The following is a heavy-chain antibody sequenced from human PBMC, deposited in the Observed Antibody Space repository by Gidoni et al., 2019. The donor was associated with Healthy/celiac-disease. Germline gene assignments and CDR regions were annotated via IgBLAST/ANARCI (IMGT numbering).Heavy chain of an antibody. CDR1: GGSFSGYY. V-gene: IGHV4-34*01. D-gene: IGHD3-16*02. J-gene: IGHJ4*02. CDR2: INHSGST. Sequence: QVQLQQWGAGLLKPSETLSLTCAVYGGSFSGYYWSWIRQPPGKGLEWIGEINHSGSTNYNPSLKSRVTISVDTSKNQFSLKLSSVTAADTAVYYCARGWVSRNYDYVWGSYRYTGSGYFDYWGQGTLVTVSS. CDR3: ARGWVSRNYDYVWGSYRYTGSGYFDY.